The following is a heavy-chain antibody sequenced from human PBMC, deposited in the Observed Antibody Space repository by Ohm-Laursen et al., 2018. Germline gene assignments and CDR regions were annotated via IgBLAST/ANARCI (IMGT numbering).Heavy chain of an antibody. J-gene: IGHJ4*02. D-gene: IGHD2-2*01. Sequence: SLRLSCAASGFTFSDYYVSWIRQAPGKGLEWVSYISSSGSTIYYADSVKGRFTIPRDNAKNSLYLQMNSLRAEDTAVYYCAKQVVVDYFDYWGQGTLVTVSS. CDR3: AKQVVVDYFDY. V-gene: IGHV3-11*01. CDR1: GFTFSDYY. CDR2: ISSSGSTI.